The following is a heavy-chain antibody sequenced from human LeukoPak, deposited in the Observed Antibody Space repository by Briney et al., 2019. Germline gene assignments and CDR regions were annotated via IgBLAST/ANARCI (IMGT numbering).Heavy chain of an antibody. CDR3: ARDLGKSLPAVMAWAY. Sequence: PSETLSLTCTVSGGSISSYYWSWIRQPPGKGLEWIGYIYYTGTTNYNPSLKSRVTISVDTSKNQFSLKLSSVTAAGTAVYYCARDLGKSLPAVMAWAYWGQGALVTVSS. D-gene: IGHD2-8*01. J-gene: IGHJ4*02. CDR2: IYYTGTT. V-gene: IGHV4-59*01. CDR1: GGSISSYY.